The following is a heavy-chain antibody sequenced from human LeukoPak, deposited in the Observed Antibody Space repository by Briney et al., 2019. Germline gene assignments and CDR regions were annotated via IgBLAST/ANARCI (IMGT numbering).Heavy chain of an antibody. CDR1: GFTVSSNY. D-gene: IGHD1-26*01. V-gene: IGHV3-66*01. J-gene: IGHJ4*02. Sequence: GRSLRLSCAASGFTVSSNYMTWVRQAPGKGLEWLSVIYSGGTTYYADSVKGRFTISRDNSKNTLYLQMNSLRAEDTAVYYCARDDPSGSYIDYWGQGTLVTVSS. CDR3: ARDDPSGSYIDY. CDR2: IYSGGTT.